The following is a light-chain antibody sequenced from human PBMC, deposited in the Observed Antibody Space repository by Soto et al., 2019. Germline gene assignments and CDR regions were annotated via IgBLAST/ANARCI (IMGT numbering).Light chain of an antibody. CDR1: QSISSW. V-gene: IGKV1-5*01. J-gene: IGKJ4*01. CDR2: DAS. CDR3: QQYGSSPLT. Sequence: DIQMTQSPSTLSASVGDRVTITCRASQSISSWLAWYQQKPGKAPKLLIFDASSLESGVPSRFNGSGSGADFTLTISRLEPEDFAVYYCQQYGSSPLTFGGGTKVDIK.